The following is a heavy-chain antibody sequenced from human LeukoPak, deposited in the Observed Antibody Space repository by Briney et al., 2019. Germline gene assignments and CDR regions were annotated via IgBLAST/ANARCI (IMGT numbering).Heavy chain of an antibody. D-gene: IGHD3-10*01. CDR1: TSSISTDYY. V-gene: IGHV4-38-2*01. CDR2: IYFSGGT. CDR3: ARQTGSGLFSLP. J-gene: IGHJ4*02. Sequence: SETLSLTCAVSTSSISTDYYWGWIRQPPGKGLEWIGSIYFSGGTYYNASLKSRVTISVDTSKNQFSLKLSSVTAADTAVYYCARQTGSGLFSLPGGQGTLVTVSS.